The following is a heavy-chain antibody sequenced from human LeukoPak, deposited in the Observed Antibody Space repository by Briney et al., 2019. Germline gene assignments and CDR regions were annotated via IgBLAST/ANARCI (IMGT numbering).Heavy chain of an antibody. D-gene: IGHD6-13*01. Sequence: SETLSLTCTVSGGSVSGYYWSWIRQPAGERLEWIGRIYSSGSTSYNPSLQSRVTISVDKSKNQFSLKLTSVTAADTAVYYCARDAYSRSYYWFDPWGQGTLVTVSS. CDR3: ARDAYSRSYYWFDP. CDR2: IYSSGST. CDR1: GGSVSGYY. V-gene: IGHV4-4*07. J-gene: IGHJ5*02.